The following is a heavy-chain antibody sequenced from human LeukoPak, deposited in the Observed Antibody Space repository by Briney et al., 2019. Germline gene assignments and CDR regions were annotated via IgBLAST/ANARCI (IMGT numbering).Heavy chain of an antibody. CDR2: INWNGGST. J-gene: IGHJ4*02. V-gene: IGHV3-20*04. CDR1: GFTFSSYA. D-gene: IGHD3-22*01. Sequence: GGSLRLSCAASGFTFSSYAMSWVRQVPGKGLEWVSGINWNGGSTGYADSVKGRFTISRDNAKNSLYLQMNSLRAEDTALYYCARDGTYYYDSSGYYYLDYWGQGTLVTVSS. CDR3: ARDGTYYYDSSGYYYLDY.